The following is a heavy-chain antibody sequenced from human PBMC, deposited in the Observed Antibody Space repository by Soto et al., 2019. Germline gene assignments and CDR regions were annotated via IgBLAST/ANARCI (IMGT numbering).Heavy chain of an antibody. J-gene: IGHJ4*02. D-gene: IGHD4-17*01. CDR3: ASGPTYGDPHFCSDY. CDR2: IYYSGST. CDR1: GGSVSSGSYY. Sequence: SETLSLTCTVSGGSVSSGSYYWSWIRQPPGKGLEWIGYIYYSGSTNYNPPLKSRVTISVDTSKNQFSLKLSSVTAADTAVYYCASGPTYGDPHFCSDYWGQGTLVTVSS. V-gene: IGHV4-61*01.